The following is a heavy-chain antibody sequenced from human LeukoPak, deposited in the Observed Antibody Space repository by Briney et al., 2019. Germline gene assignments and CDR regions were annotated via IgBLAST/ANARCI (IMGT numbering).Heavy chain of an antibody. J-gene: IGHJ4*02. D-gene: IGHD5-18*01. Sequence: SETLSLTCTVSGGSINNYYWSWIRQPAGKGLEWIGRIYTSGSTNYSPSLKSRVTMSVDTSKNQFSLKLSSVTAAGTAVYYCARGPDTRGYSYYFDYWGQGTLVTVSS. CDR3: ARGPDTRGYSYYFDY. CDR1: GGSINNYY. V-gene: IGHV4-4*07. CDR2: IYTSGST.